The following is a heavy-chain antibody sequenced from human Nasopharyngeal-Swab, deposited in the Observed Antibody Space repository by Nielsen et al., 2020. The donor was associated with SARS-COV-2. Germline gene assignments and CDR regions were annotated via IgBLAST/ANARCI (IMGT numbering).Heavy chain of an antibody. J-gene: IGHJ6*03. D-gene: IGHD6-13*01. CDR2: ISAYNGNT. CDR3: ASSSSGYSSSWYYYYYMDV. CDR1: GYTYTSYG. V-gene: IGHV1-18*04. Sequence: ASVKVSCKASGYTYTSYGISWVRQAPGQGLEWMGWISAYNGNTNYAQKLQGRVTMTTDTPTSTAYMELRSLRSDDTAVYYCASSSSGYSSSWYYYYYMDVWGKGTTVTVSS.